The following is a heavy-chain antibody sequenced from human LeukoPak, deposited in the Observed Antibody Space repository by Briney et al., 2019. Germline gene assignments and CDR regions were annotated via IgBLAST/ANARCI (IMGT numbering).Heavy chain of an antibody. Sequence: SETLSLTCTVSGGSISSSSYYWGWIRQPPGKGLEWIGSIYYSGSTYYNPSLKSRVTMSIETPKNQFSLKLTSVTAADTAVYFCARAPTAYCLSATCQPYFDYWGQGILVTVSS. D-gene: IGHD2-2*01. V-gene: IGHV4-39*07. J-gene: IGHJ4*02. CDR1: GGSISSSSYY. CDR2: IYYSGST. CDR3: ARAPTAYCLSATCQPYFDY.